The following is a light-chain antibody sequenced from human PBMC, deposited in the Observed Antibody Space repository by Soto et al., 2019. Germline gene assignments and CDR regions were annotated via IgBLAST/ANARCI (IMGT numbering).Light chain of an antibody. CDR2: EVS. V-gene: IGLV2-14*01. Sequence: QSALTQPASVSGSPGQSITISCTGTSSDVGGYNYVSWYQQHPGKAPKLMIYEVSNRPSGVSNRFSGSKSGNTASLTISGLQAEDGADYFCSSYTSSSPVVFGGGTQ. CDR3: SSYTSSSPVV. J-gene: IGLJ2*01. CDR1: SSDVGGYNY.